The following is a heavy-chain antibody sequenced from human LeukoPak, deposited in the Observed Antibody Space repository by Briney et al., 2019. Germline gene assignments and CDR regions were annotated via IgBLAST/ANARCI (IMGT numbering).Heavy chain of an antibody. CDR1: GFTSSSYS. V-gene: IGHV3-21*01. CDR2: ISSSSSYI. D-gene: IGHD2-21*02. Sequence: PGGSLRLSCAASGFTSSSYSMNWVRQAPGKGLEWVSSISSSSSYIYYADSVKGRFTISRDNAKNSLYLQMNSLRAEDTAVYYCARDRLVTYNWFDPWGQGTLVTVSS. CDR3: ARDRLVTYNWFDP. J-gene: IGHJ5*02.